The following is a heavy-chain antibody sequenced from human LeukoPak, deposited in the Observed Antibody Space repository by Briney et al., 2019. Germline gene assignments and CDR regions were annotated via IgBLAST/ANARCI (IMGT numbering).Heavy chain of an antibody. CDR3: VRGGGPSYKYNAFDI. D-gene: IGHD2-15*01. CDR1: GFTFSNAW. V-gene: IGHV3-48*04. Sequence: PGGSLRLSCAASGFTFSNAWMNWVRQAPGKGLEWVACITNSGSTIDYADSVKGRFTISRDNARNALYLQMSSLRAEDTAVYYCVRGGGPSYKYNAFDIWGQGTMVTVSS. CDR2: ITNSGSTI. J-gene: IGHJ3*02.